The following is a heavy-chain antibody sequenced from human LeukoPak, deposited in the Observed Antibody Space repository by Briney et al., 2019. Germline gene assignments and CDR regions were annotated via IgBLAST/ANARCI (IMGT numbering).Heavy chain of an antibody. CDR1: GYTFTDYD. CDR2: ITKTGSAT. Sequence: PGGSLGLSCAAYGYTFTDYDMGWVCQAPGKGLEWLSTITKTGSATYYAYSVKGRFTISRAHAKNSLFLHMNSLRDEDTAVYDCGRNFDSWGQGKLVTVSS. J-gene: IGHJ4*02. CDR3: GRNFDS. V-gene: IGHV3-21*06.